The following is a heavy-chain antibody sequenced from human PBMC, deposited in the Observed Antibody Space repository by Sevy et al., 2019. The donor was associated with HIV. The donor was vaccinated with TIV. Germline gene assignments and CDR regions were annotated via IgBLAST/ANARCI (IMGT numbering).Heavy chain of an antibody. CDR3: SRPIHYYDSSGHAEKETVLDY. CDR1: GGSFSGYY. Sequence: SEILSLTCAVYGGSFSGYYWSWIRQPPGKGLEWIGEINHSGSTNYNPSLKSRVTISVDTSKNQFSLKLSSVTAADTAVYYCSRPIHYYDSSGHAEKETVLDYWGQGTEVTVSS. D-gene: IGHD3-22*01. J-gene: IGHJ4*02. V-gene: IGHV4-34*01. CDR2: INHSGST.